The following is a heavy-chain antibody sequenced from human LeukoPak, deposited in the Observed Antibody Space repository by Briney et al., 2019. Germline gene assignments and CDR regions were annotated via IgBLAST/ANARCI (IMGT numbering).Heavy chain of an antibody. D-gene: IGHD2-15*01. Sequence: PSETLSLTCTVSSGSITSYYWNWIRQPAGKGLEWIGRIYSSGSTDYNPSLKSRVTMSVDTSKNQFSLNLSPVTAADSAVYYCARARGRLLLVDYWGQGTLVTVSS. CDR2: IYSSGST. V-gene: IGHV4-4*07. CDR1: SGSITSYY. J-gene: IGHJ4*02. CDR3: ARARGRLLLVDY.